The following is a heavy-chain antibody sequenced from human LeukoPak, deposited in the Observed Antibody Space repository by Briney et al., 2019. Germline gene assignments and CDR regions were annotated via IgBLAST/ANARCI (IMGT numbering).Heavy chain of an antibody. Sequence: PSETLSLTCTVSGGSISSYYWSWIRQPPGKGLEWIGYIYYSGSTNYNPSLKGRVTISVDTSKNQFSLKLSSVTAADTAVYYCARDLPDYVWGSYRYAFDIWGQGTMVTVSS. V-gene: IGHV4-59*01. J-gene: IGHJ3*02. CDR1: GGSISSYY. CDR3: ARDLPDYVWGSYRYAFDI. D-gene: IGHD3-16*02. CDR2: IYYSGST.